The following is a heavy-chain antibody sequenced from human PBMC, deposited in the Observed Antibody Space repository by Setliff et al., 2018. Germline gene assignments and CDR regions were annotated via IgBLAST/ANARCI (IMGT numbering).Heavy chain of an antibody. Sequence: SETLSLTCTVSGDSISSGDYFWSWIRQPPGKGLEWIAYIDHSGSAYYNPSLKSRVTMSVDTSKNQFSLHLTSVTAADTAVYYCAREVGTSTSSDAFDVWGQGMMVTVSS. CDR2: IDHSGSA. J-gene: IGHJ3*01. V-gene: IGHV4-30-4*08. D-gene: IGHD1-26*01. CDR1: GDSISSGDYF. CDR3: AREVGTSTSSDAFDV.